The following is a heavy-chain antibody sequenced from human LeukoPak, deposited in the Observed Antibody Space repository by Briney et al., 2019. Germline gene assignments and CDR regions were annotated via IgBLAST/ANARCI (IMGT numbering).Heavy chain of an antibody. CDR3: AKDSNWAFDY. Sequence: GGFLRLSCGASGFTFSRNGMHWVRQVPGKGLEWVTYIRKDGSCKYYADSVKGRFTISRDSSKNMVYLQMNSLRVEDTALYYCAKDSNWAFDYWGQGTLVRV. CDR1: GFTFSRNG. CDR2: IRKDGSCK. J-gene: IGHJ4*02. D-gene: IGHD3-16*01. V-gene: IGHV3-30*02.